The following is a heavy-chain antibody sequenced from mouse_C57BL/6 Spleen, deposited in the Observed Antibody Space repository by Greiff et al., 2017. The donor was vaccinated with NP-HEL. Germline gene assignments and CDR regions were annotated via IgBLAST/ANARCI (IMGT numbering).Heavy chain of an antibody. Sequence: VQLQESGPELVKPGASVKISCKASGYAFSSSWMNWVKQRPGKGLEWIGRIYPGDGDTNYNGKFKGKATLTADKSSSTAYMQISSLTSEDSAVYFCARQLRLPAFDYWGQGTTLTVSS. CDR2: IYPGDGDT. CDR1: GYAFSSSW. D-gene: IGHD3-2*02. J-gene: IGHJ2*01. CDR3: ARQLRLPAFDY. V-gene: IGHV1-82*01.